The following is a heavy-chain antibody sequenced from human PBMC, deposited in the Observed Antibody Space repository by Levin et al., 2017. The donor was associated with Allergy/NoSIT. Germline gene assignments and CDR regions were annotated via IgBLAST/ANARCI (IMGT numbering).Heavy chain of an antibody. J-gene: IGHJ4*02. CDR1: GFTFTNAW. Sequence: GGSLRLSCAASGFTFTNAWMNWVRQAPGKGLEWVGLIKTNADGGTIDYAAPVKDRFTISRDDSHSTLYLHMNSLKSEDTAVYYCTSGDFEVWSGYYSFEYWGQGALVTVSS. CDR3: TSGDFEVWSGYYSFEY. V-gene: IGHV3-15*01. D-gene: IGHD3-3*01. CDR2: IKTNADGGTI.